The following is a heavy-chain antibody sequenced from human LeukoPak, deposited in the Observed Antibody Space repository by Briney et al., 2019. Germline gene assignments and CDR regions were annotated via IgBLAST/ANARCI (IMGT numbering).Heavy chain of an antibody. J-gene: IGHJ6*02. D-gene: IGHD1-1*01. CDR2: IYYSGST. CDR3: ARPYNWNDGYYGMDV. V-gene: IGHV4-59*12. CDR1: GGSISSCY. Sequence: SETLSLTCTVPGGSISSCYWSWIRQPPGKGLEWIGYIYYSGSTNYNPSLKSRVTISVDTSKNQFSLKLSSVTAADTAVYYCARPYNWNDGYYGMDVWGQGTTVTVSS.